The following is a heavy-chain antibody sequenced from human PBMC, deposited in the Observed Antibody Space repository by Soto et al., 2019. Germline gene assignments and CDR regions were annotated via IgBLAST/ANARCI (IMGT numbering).Heavy chain of an antibody. V-gene: IGHV2-26*01. Sequence: QVTLKESGPVLVEPTETLTLTCTVSGFSLSNARLGVSWIRQPPGKALEWLAHIFSNDEKSYSTSLKSRLTISKDTSKSQVVLTMTNMDPVDTATYYCARGWSLPYYYYGMDVWGQGTTVTVSS. CDR1: GFSLSNARLG. CDR2: IFSNDEK. CDR3: ARGWSLPYYYYGMDV. J-gene: IGHJ6*02. D-gene: IGHD6-19*01.